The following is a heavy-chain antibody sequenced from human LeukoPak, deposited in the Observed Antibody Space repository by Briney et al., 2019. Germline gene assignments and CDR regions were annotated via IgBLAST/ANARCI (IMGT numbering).Heavy chain of an antibody. CDR3: ARDLAVGVAH. D-gene: IGHD3-3*01. V-gene: IGHV1-69*13. Sequence: ASVKVSCKASGGTFSSYAISWVRQAPGQGLEWMGGIIPIFGTANYAQKFQGRVTITADESTSTAYMELSRLRSDDTAVYYCARDLAVGVAHWGQGTMVTVSS. CDR1: GGTFSSYA. CDR2: IIPIFGTA. J-gene: IGHJ3*01.